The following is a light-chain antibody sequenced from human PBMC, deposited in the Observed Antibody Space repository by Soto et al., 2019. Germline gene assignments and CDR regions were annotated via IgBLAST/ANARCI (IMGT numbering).Light chain of an antibody. Sequence: QSALTQPASVSGSPGQSITISCTVGSYNFVSWYQQHPGKAPKVLIYEVSKRPSGVSDRFSGSKSGNTASLTISGLQAEDEADYYCCSDAGRRTYVFGTGTKLTVL. V-gene: IGLV2-23*02. J-gene: IGLJ1*01. CDR1: GSYNF. CDR3: CSDAGRRTYV. CDR2: EVS.